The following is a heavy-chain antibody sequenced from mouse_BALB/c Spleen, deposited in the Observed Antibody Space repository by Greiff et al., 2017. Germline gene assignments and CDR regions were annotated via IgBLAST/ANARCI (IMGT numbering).Heavy chain of an antibody. CDR1: GFTFSDYY. CDR3: AREGYFDD. Sequence: VMLVESGAGLVKPGGSLKLSCAASGFTFSDYYMYWVRQTPEKRLEWVATISDGGSYTYYPDSVKGRVTISRDDAKNTLYLQMSSLKSEDTAMYNCAREGYFDDWGQGTTVTVSA. V-gene: IGHV5-4*02. J-gene: IGHJ2*01. CDR2: ISDGGSYT.